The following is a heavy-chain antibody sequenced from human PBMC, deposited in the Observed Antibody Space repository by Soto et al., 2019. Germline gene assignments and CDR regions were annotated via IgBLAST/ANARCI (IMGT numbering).Heavy chain of an antibody. Sequence: SGTLSLTCTVSCGSISSGDYYWSCIRQPPAKGLEWIGEISQSGNTNYSPSLKSRVSISIDTSKKQFSLKLASVSAADTAVYYCARAPKVSGSSQTRPDFWGQGTLVTVSS. CDR2: ISQSGNT. CDR3: ARAPKVSGSSQTRPDF. CDR1: CGSISSGDYY. J-gene: IGHJ4*02. V-gene: IGHV4-39*07. D-gene: IGHD6-6*01.